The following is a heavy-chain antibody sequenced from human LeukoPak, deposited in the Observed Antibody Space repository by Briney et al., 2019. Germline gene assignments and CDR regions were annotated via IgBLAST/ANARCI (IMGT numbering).Heavy chain of an antibody. CDR2: ISWNSGSI. J-gene: IGHJ4*02. CDR3: ARGRFGDLDY. V-gene: IGHV3-9*01. CDR1: GFTFDDYA. Sequence: GGSLRLSCAASGFTFDDYATHWVRQAPGKGLEWVSGISWNSGSIGYADSVKGRFTISRDNAKNSLYLQMNSLRAEDTAVYYCARGRFGDLDYWGQGTLVTVSS. D-gene: IGHD3-10*01.